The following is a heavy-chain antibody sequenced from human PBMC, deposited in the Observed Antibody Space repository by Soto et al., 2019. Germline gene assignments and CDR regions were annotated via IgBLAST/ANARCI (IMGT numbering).Heavy chain of an antibody. D-gene: IGHD3-3*01. CDR3: ASELRFLEWPPYYFDY. CDR1: GFTFISYW. J-gene: IGHJ4*02. V-gene: IGHV3-7*03. CDR2: IKQDGSEK. Sequence: PGGSLRLSCAASGFTFISYWMSWVRQAPGKGLEWVANIKQDGSEKYYVDSVKGRFTISRDNAKNSLYLQMNSLRAEDTAVYYCASELRFLEWPPYYFDYWGQGTLVTVSS.